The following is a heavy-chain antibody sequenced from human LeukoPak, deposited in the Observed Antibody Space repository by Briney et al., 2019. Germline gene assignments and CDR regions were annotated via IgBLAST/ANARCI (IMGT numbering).Heavy chain of an antibody. Sequence: SETLSLTCTVSGGSISSGDYYWSWIRQPAGKGLEWIGRIYTSGSTNYNPSLKSRVTMSVDTSKNQFSLKLSSVTAADTAVYYCARDSPPLITIFGVVPYTAFDIWGQGTMVTVSS. CDR1: GGSISSGDYY. D-gene: IGHD3-3*01. CDR2: IYTSGST. J-gene: IGHJ3*02. CDR3: ARDSPPLITIFGVVPYTAFDI. V-gene: IGHV4-61*02.